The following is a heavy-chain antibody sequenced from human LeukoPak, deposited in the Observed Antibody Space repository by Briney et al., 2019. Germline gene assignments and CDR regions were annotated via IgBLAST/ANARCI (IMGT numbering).Heavy chain of an antibody. CDR3: AKNVRSSSSLYCFHY. D-gene: IGHD2-2*01. Sequence: GGSLRLSCAASGFTFSNYGMHWVRQAPGKGLEWVTFIRYDGSNKYYADSVKGRFSISRDNSKNMVYLEMSGLRAEDTAVYYCAKNVRSSSSLYCFHYWGQGTLVTVSS. V-gene: IGHV3-30*02. J-gene: IGHJ4*02. CDR2: IRYDGSNK. CDR1: GFTFSNYG.